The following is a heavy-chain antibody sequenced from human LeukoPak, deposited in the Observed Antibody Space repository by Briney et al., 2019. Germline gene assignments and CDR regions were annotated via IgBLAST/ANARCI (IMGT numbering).Heavy chain of an antibody. V-gene: IGHV3-7*01. Sequence: GGSLRLSCAASGFTFSSYWMSWVRQAPGKGLEWVANIKQDGSEKYYVDSVKGRFTISRDNAKNSLYLQMNSLRAEDTAVYYCARDSVLGDYYYGMDVWGQGTTVTVSS. CDR3: ARDSVLGDYYYGMDV. D-gene: IGHD4/OR15-4a*01. CDR2: IKQDGSEK. CDR1: GFTFSSYW. J-gene: IGHJ6*02.